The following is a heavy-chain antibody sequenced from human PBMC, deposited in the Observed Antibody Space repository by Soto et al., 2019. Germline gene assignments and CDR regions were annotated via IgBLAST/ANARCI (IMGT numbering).Heavy chain of an antibody. CDR1: GFTFSSYA. J-gene: IGHJ3*02. V-gene: IGHV3-23*01. CDR3: AKDPWEYSNEAGAFDI. D-gene: IGHD6-6*01. CDR2: ISGSGGST. Sequence: GGSLRLSCAASGFTFSSYAMSWVRQAPGKGLEWVSAISGSGGSTYYADSVKGRFTISRDNSKNTLYLQMNSLRAEDTAVYYCAKDPWEYSNEAGAFDIWGQGTMVTVSS.